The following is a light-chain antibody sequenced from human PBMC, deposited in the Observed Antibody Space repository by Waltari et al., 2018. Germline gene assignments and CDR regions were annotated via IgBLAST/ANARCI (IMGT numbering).Light chain of an antibody. Sequence: EIVLTQSPATLSLSPGERANPSCRASQSVSSYLAWFQQKPGQAPRLLIYDASTRATGIPARFSGSGSGTDFTLTISSLEPEDFAVYYCQQRTNWPLTFGGGTKVEIK. J-gene: IGKJ4*01. CDR2: DAS. V-gene: IGKV3-11*01. CDR1: QSVSSY. CDR3: QQRTNWPLT.